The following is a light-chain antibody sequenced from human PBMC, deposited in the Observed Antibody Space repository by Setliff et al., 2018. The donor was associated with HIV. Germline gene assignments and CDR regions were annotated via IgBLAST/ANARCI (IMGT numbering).Light chain of an antibody. J-gene: IGLJ1*01. CDR3: CSYTGTFTYV. Sequence: QSPLTQPASVSGSPGQSITISCTGTRSDVETYNLVSWYQQHPGKAPKVLIYEVGKRPSGVSNRFSGSKSGNTASLTISGLQAEDEADYFCCSYTGTFTYVFGSGTKVTVL. CDR2: EVG. CDR1: RSDVETYNL. V-gene: IGLV2-23*02.